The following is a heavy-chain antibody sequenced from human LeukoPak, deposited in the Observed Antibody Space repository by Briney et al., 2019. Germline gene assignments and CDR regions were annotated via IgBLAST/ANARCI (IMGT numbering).Heavy chain of an antibody. CDR3: ARMYSSGWTDYYYYGMDV. CDR1: GFTFSTYN. D-gene: IGHD6-19*01. V-gene: IGHV3-21*01. Sequence: GGSLRLSCAASGFTFSTYNMNWVRQGPGQGLEWVSSISSSSSYTHYADSVKGRFTISRDNAKNSLYLQMNSLRAEDTAVYYCARMYSSGWTDYYYYGMDVWGQGTTVTVSS. J-gene: IGHJ6*02. CDR2: ISSSSSYT.